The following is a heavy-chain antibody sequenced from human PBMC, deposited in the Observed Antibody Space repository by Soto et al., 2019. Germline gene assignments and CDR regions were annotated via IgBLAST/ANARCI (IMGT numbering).Heavy chain of an antibody. D-gene: IGHD1-1*01. CDR1: GFMFSSAW. CDR3: VEGWNDF. V-gene: IGHV3-15*01. Sequence: EVQVVESGGDLVEPGGSLRLSCVTSGFMFSSAWMSWVRQAPGKGLEWVARIKSTKDGGARDYAAPVNGRFSNSRDESKSTVYLQMNSLRVEDTALYYCVEGWNDFWGQGTLVTVSS. J-gene: IGHJ4*02. CDR2: IKSTKDGGAR.